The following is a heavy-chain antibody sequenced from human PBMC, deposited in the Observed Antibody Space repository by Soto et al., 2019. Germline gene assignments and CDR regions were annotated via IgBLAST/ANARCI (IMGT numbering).Heavy chain of an antibody. CDR3: ARSRVSTPRLEDPSDI. J-gene: IGHJ3*02. CDR1: GYSFPTYW. V-gene: IGHV5-51*01. Sequence: GESLKISCKGSGYSFPTYWLAWVRQTPGRGLEYMGIIYPGDSDSRYSPAFQGQVTMSADKSINTAYLQWTSLKASDSAIYYCARSRVSTPRLEDPSDIRGQGTTVTVSS. D-gene: IGHD3-3*01. CDR2: IYPGDSDS.